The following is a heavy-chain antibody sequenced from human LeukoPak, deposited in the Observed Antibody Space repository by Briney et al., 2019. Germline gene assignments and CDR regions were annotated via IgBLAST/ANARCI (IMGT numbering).Heavy chain of an antibody. CDR2: ISGSGGST. D-gene: IGHD3-22*01. CDR3: AKGRQYYYDSSAPGFDP. V-gene: IGHV3-23*01. CDR1: GFTFSSYA. Sequence: PGGSLRLSCAASGFTFSSYAMSWVRRAPGKGLEWVSAISGSGGSTYYADSVKGRFTISRDNSKNTLYLQMNSLRAEDTAVYYCAKGRQYYYDSSAPGFDPWGQGTLVTVSS. J-gene: IGHJ5*02.